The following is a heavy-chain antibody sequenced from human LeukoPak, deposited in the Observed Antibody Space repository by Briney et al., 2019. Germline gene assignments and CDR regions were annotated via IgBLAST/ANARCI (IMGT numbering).Heavy chain of an antibody. CDR1: GYTFSSYW. Sequence: KHGESLKISCKDFGYTFSSYWIGWVRQVPGKGLEWMGMIFPGDSNTRYSPSFEGQVAVSADKSVSTAYLQWSSLRASDTAMYYCARFQGGVELSDYWGQGTPVTVSS. D-gene: IGHD1-26*01. CDR3: ARFQGGVELSDY. V-gene: IGHV5-51*01. J-gene: IGHJ4*02. CDR2: IFPGDSNT.